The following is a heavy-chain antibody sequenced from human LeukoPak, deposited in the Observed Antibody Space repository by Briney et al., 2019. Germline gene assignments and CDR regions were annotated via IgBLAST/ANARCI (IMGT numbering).Heavy chain of an antibody. CDR1: GYTFTSYG. CDR3: ARDALDYYDSSGVDY. CDR2: ISAYDGNT. J-gene: IGHJ4*02. Sequence: ASVKVLCKASGYTFTSYGISWVRQAPGQGLEWMGWISAYDGNTNYAQKLQGRVTMTADTSTSTAYMELRSLRSDDTAVYYCARDALDYYDSSGVDYWGQGTLVTVSS. V-gene: IGHV1-18*01. D-gene: IGHD3-22*01.